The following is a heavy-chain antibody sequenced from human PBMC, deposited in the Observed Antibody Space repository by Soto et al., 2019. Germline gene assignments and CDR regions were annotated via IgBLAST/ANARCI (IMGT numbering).Heavy chain of an antibody. D-gene: IGHD1-1*01. CDR3: ARQPTKEGSDYYYDGMDV. CDR2: IIPIFGTA. V-gene: IGHV1-69*01. J-gene: IGHJ6*02. CDR1: GGTFSRYA. Sequence: QVQLVQSGAEVKKPVSSVKVSCKASGGTFSRYAISWVRQAPGQGLEWMGGIIPIFGTANYAQKFQGRVTITADESTSTVYMDLSSLRSEDTAVFYCARQPTKEGSDYYYDGMDVWGQGTTVTVSS.